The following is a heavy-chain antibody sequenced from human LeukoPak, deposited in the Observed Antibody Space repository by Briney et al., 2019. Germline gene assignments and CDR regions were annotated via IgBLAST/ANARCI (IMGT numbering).Heavy chain of an antibody. CDR2: INQDGGEK. CDR1: GFTNSQKW. J-gene: IGHJ4*02. D-gene: IGHD1-1*01. Sequence: GGSLRLSCAASGFTNSQKWMIWVRQAPGRGLEWVANINQDGGEKYYVDSVKGRFTISRDNAKNSLYLQMNSERAEESVMYYCAEGYDGPWGQGTLVTVSS. CDR3: AEGYDGP. V-gene: IGHV3-7*01.